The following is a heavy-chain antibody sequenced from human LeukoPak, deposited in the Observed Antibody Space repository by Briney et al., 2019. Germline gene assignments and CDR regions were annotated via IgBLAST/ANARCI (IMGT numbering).Heavy chain of an antibody. V-gene: IGHV4-59*01. CDR2: DYHSGTT. CDR1: GGSISTFH. D-gene: IGHD5-12*01. J-gene: IGHJ4*02. Sequence: SETLSLTCNVSGGSISTFHWSWIRQPPGKGLEWIGYDYHSGTTNYSPSLKGRVTIPVAPSKTQLSLKLNSVTAADTAVYYCTGGGYSDYDYRPFLWGQGALVTVSS. CDR3: TGGGYSDYDYRPFL.